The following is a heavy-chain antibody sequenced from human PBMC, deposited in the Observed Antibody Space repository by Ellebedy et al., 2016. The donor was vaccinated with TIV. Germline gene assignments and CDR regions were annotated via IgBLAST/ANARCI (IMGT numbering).Heavy chain of an antibody. J-gene: IGHJ6*02. CDR1: GYTFTGYY. CDR3: AREGVFRDPAHYGMDV. D-gene: IGHD3-3*01. CDR2: INPNSGGT. V-gene: IGHV1-2*02. Sequence: ASVKVSCKASGYTFTGYYMHWVRQAPGQGLEWMGWINPNSGGTNYAQKFQGRVTMTRDTSINTAYMELSRLRSDDTAVYYCAREGVFRDPAHYGMDVWGQGTTVTVSS.